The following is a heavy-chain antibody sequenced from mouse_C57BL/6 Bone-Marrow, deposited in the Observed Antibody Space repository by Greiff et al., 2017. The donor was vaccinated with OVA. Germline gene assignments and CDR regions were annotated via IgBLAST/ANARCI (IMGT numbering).Heavy chain of an antibody. CDR1: GFTFSNYW. Sequence: EVKLMESGGGLVQPGGSMKLSCVASGFTFSNYWMNWVRQSPEKGLEWVAQIRLKSDNYATHYAESVKGRFTISRDDSKSSVYLQMNNLRAEDTGIYYCIELGRYAMDYWGQGTSVTVSS. D-gene: IGHD4-1*01. J-gene: IGHJ4*01. CDR3: IELGRYAMDY. CDR2: IRLKSDNYAT. V-gene: IGHV6-3*01.